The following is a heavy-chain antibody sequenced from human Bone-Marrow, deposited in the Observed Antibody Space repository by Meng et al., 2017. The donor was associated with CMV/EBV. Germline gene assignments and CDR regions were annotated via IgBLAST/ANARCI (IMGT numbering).Heavy chain of an antibody. D-gene: IGHD4-11*01. CDR1: GVVFNNYG. CDR3: AKDRGTVTTQGTDY. J-gene: IGHJ4*02. CDR2: IRYDGSNK. Sequence: GESLKISCAASGVVFNNYGIHWLRQAPGKGLEWVAFIRYDGSNKYYVDSVKGRFTISRDNSKNTLYLQMNSLRAEDTAVYYCAKDRGTVTTQGTDYWGQGTTVTVSS. V-gene: IGHV3-30*02.